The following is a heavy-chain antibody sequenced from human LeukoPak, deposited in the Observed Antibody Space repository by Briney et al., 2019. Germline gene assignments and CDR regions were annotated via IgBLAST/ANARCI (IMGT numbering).Heavy chain of an antibody. Sequence: ASVKVSCKASGYTFTSYGISWVRQAPGQGREWMGWISAYNGNTNYAQKLQGRVTTTTDTSTSTAYMELRSLRSDDTAVYYSARAGAIRGSLPLDYWGQGTLVTVSS. V-gene: IGHV1-18*01. CDR2: ISAYNGNT. CDR3: ARAGAIRGSLPLDY. D-gene: IGHD3-16*01. J-gene: IGHJ4*02. CDR1: GYTFTSYG.